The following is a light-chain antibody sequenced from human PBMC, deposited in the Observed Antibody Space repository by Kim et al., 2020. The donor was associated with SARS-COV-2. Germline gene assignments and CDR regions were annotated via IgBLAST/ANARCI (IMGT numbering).Light chain of an antibody. CDR2: AGS. Sequence: SASVGDRVTITCRASQNVNSYLAWYQQKAGKAPKLLIYAGSSLLSGVPSRFSGRGSGTEFTFTITSLQPDDFATYYCQQYNDDASFGQGTKLEI. V-gene: IGKV1-5*01. J-gene: IGKJ2*01. CDR3: QQYNDDAS. CDR1: QNVNSY.